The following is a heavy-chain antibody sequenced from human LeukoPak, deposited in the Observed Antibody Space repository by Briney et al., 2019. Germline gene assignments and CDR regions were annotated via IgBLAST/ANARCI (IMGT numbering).Heavy chain of an antibody. Sequence: KPSETLSLTCTVSGGSISSYYWSWIRQPPGKGLEWIGEINHSGSTNYNPSLKSRVTISVDTSKNQFSLKLSSVTAADTAVYYCASEQQQLDPGKAFDIWGQGTMVTVSS. V-gene: IGHV4-34*01. J-gene: IGHJ3*02. CDR3: ASEQQQLDPGKAFDI. CDR2: INHSGST. CDR1: GGSISSYY. D-gene: IGHD6-13*01.